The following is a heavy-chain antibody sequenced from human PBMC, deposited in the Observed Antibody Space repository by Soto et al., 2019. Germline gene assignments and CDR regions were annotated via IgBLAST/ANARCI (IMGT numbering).Heavy chain of an antibody. D-gene: IGHD1-26*01. CDR1: GYTFTSYD. V-gene: IGHV1-8*01. CDR3: ARDGGSYYYYGMDV. CDR2: MNPNSGNT. J-gene: IGHJ6*02. Sequence: ASVKVSCKASGYTFTSYDINWVRQATGQGLEWMGWMNPNSGNTGYAQKFQGRVTMTRNTSISTAYMELSSLRSEDTAVYYCARDGGSYYYYGMDVWGQGTTVTVSS.